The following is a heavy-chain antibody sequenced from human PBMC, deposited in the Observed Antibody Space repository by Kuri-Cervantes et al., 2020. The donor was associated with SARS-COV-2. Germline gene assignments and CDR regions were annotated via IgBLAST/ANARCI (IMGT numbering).Heavy chain of an antibody. CDR3: ARGIGDMSNFSNWFDP. J-gene: IGHJ5*02. Sequence: VKVSCKASGYTFTGYYMHWVRQAPGQGLEWMGWINPNSGGTNYAQKFQGWVTMTRDTSISTAYMELSRLRSDDTAVYYCARGIGDMSNFSNWFDPWGQGTLITDSS. CDR1: GYTFTGYY. V-gene: IGHV1-2*04. D-gene: IGHD2-21*01. CDR2: INPNSGGT.